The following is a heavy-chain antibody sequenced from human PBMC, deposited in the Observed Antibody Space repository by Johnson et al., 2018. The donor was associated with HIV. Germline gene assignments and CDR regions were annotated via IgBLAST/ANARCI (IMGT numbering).Heavy chain of an antibody. CDR1: GFTFSSYD. CDR3: ARDGAQQLARDAFDI. D-gene: IGHD6-13*01. V-gene: IGHV3-30*03. CDR2: ISYDGSNK. Sequence: QVQLVESGGGVVQPGRSLRLSCVGSGFTFSSYDMHWVRQAPGKGMDWVALISYDGSNKYYADSVKGRFNISRDNSKNTLYLQMNSLRAEDTAVYYCARDGAQQLARDAFDIWGQGTMVTVSS. J-gene: IGHJ3*02.